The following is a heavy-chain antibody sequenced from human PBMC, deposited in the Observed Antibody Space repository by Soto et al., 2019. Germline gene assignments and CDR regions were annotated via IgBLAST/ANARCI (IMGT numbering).Heavy chain of an antibody. CDR3: ARDFGDSSGYPDAFDI. CDR1: GGSVSSGSYY. V-gene: IGHV4-61*01. Sequence: SETLSLTCTVSGGSVSSGSYYWSWIRQPPGKGLEWIGYIYYSGSTNYNPSLKSRVTISVDTSKNQFSLKLSSVTAADTAVYYCARDFGDSSGYPDAFDIWGQGTMGTVS. J-gene: IGHJ3*02. D-gene: IGHD3-22*01. CDR2: IYYSGST.